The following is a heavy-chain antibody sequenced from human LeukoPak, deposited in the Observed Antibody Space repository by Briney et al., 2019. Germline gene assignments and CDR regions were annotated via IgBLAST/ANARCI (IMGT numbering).Heavy chain of an antibody. CDR1: GFTFTTYA. J-gene: IGHJ4*02. V-gene: IGHV3-23*01. CDR2: IGGGGVRT. Sequence: PGGSLRLSCAASGFTFTTYAMSWVRQAPGNGLEWVSAIGGGGVRTYYADSVKGRFTISRDNSKDTLFLQMNSLRAEDTAVYYCAKASRQGAVASPLDYWGQGTLVTVSS. D-gene: IGHD6-19*01. CDR3: AKASRQGAVASPLDY.